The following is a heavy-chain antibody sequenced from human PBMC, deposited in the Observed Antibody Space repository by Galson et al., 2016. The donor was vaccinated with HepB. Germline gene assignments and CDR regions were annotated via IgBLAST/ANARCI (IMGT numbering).Heavy chain of an antibody. CDR2: IRSKANSYAT. CDR1: GFTFSGSA. V-gene: IGHV3-73*01. D-gene: IGHD2-21*01. CDR3: AKTLLGGMDV. J-gene: IGHJ6*02. Sequence: SLRLSCAASGFTFSGSAMHWVRQASGKGLEWVGRIRSKANSYATAYAASVKGRITISRDDSKNTAYLQMNSPRADDTAVYYCAKTLLGGMDVWGQGTTVTVSS.